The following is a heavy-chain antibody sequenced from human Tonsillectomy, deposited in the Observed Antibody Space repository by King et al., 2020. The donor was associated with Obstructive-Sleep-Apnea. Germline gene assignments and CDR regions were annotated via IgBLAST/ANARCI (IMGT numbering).Heavy chain of an antibody. Sequence: VQQVESGAEVKKPGASVKVSCKASGYTFTSYDINWVRQATGQGLEWMGWMNPNSGNTGYAQKFQGRVTMTRNTSISTAYMELSSLRSEDTAVYYCARVQGYSYGSAYWGQGTLVTVSS. V-gene: IGHV1-8*01. CDR2: MNPNSGNT. D-gene: IGHD5-18*01. CDR3: ARVQGYSYGSAY. CDR1: GYTFTSYD. J-gene: IGHJ4*02.